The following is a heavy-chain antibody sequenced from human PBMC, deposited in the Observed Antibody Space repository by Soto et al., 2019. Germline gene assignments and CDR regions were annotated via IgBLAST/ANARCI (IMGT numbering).Heavy chain of an antibody. CDR3: AKSPNSGRYTAVGYFQH. Sequence: QLQLQESGPGLVKPSETLSLTCTVSGGSISGNSYYWGWIRQPPGKGLEWIGSIYYSGSTYYNPSLKSRVIISVDTSKNEFSLQLSSVTAADTAVYYCAKSPNSGRYTAVGYFQHWGQGTLVTVSS. D-gene: IGHD1-26*01. V-gene: IGHV4-39*01. J-gene: IGHJ1*01. CDR2: IYYSGST. CDR1: GGSISGNSYY.